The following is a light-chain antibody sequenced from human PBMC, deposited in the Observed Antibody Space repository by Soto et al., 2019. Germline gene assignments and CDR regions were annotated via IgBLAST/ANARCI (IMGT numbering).Light chain of an antibody. J-gene: IGKJ1*01. CDR2: AAS. CDR1: QNIKTF. V-gene: IGKV1-39*01. CDR3: QQSYGSPWT. Sequence: DIQMTQSPSSLSASVGDSVTITCRASQNIKTFLNWYQQKPGKTTKLLICAASSLQSGVPSRFSGGGSGTDFTLSISSLQPEDFDTYFCQQSYGSPWTFGQGTKVEI.